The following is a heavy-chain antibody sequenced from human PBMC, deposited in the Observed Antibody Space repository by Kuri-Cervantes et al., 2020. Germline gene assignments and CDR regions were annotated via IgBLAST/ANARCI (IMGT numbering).Heavy chain of an antibody. Sequence: GSLRLSCAASGFTFSSYSMNWVRQAPGKGLEWVSYISSTSSTIYYADSVKGRFTISRDNAKNSLYLQMNSLRAEDTAVYYCAKDQVVVVPAARGTQPYYYYGMDVWGQGTTVTVSS. J-gene: IGHJ6*02. V-gene: IGHV3-48*04. D-gene: IGHD2-2*01. CDR2: ISSTSSTI. CDR3: AKDQVVVVPAARGTQPYYYYGMDV. CDR1: GFTFSSYS.